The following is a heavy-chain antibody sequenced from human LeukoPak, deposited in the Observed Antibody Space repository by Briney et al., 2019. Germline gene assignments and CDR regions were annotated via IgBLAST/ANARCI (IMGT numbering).Heavy chain of an antibody. V-gene: IGHV4-61*02. D-gene: IGHD4-17*01. J-gene: IGHJ4*02. Sequence: SETLSLTCTVSGGSISSGSYYWSWIRQPAGKGLEWIGRIYTRGSTNYNPSLKSRVTISVDTSKNQFSLKLSSVTAADTAVYYCAREPGYGDYPFDYWGQGTLVTVSS. CDR3: AREPGYGDYPFDY. CDR2: IYTRGST. CDR1: GGSISSGSYY.